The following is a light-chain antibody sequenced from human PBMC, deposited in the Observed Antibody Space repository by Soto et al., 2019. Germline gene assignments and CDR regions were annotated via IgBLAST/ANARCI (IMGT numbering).Light chain of an antibody. CDR2: QTS. Sequence: EIVLSQSPATLSSFAGDRVTLSCRASQYINTRLAWYQHRPGQSPRLLIYQTSLRAAGIPARFSASGSGTDFTLTISDVQPEYFALYYCHQRQSWPRTFGQGTKVDIK. CDR1: QYINTR. CDR3: HQRQSWPRT. V-gene: IGKV3-11*01. J-gene: IGKJ1*01.